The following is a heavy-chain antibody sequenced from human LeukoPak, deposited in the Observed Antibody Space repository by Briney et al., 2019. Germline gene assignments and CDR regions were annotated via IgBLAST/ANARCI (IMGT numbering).Heavy chain of an antibody. CDR3: ARYVVYGSGKYYFDY. CDR2: INYGGTT. V-gene: IGHV4-39*01. D-gene: IGHD3-10*01. Sequence: SETLSLTCTVSGGSISGSNYFWSWIRQPPGQELEWIASINYGGTTYYNPSLKSRVTISVDTSKNQFSLRLTSVTAADTAVYLCARYVVYGSGKYYFDYWGQGSLVSVSS. CDR1: GGSISGSNYF. J-gene: IGHJ4*02.